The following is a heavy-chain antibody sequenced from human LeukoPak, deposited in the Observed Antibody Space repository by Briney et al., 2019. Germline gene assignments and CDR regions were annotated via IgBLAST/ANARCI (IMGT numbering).Heavy chain of an antibody. CDR2: IRDAGTEM. D-gene: IGHD3-16*01. V-gene: IGHV3-21*06. CDR3: VRDHDWAFDS. CDR1: GFIFSTEP. Sequence: GGSLRLSCTASGFIFSTEPMNWVRQAPGQGLEWLSNIRDAGTEMFYAESVKGRFTISRDNAKNSLFLQMNSLRVEDTAVYCCVRDHDWAFDSWGQGTLVTVSS. J-gene: IGHJ4*02.